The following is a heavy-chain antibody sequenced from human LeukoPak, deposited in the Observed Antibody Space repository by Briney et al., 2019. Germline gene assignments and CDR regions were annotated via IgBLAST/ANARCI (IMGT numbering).Heavy chain of an antibody. CDR2: ISYDGSNK. D-gene: IGHD2-2*01. V-gene: IGHV3-30*03. Sequence: PGGSLRLSCAASGFTFSSYGMHWVRQAPGKGLEWVAVISYDGSNKYYADSVKGRFTISRDNAKNSVSLQMNSLRAEDTAVYYCARDLTYCSTTSCSGWGQGTTVTVSS. CDR3: ARDLTYCSTTSCSG. J-gene: IGHJ6*02. CDR1: GFTFSSYG.